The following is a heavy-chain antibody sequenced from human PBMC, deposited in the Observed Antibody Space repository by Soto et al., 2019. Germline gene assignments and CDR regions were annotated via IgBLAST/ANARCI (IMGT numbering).Heavy chain of an antibody. D-gene: IGHD5-18*01. CDR3: ARRGIDTAMAYFYYYGMDV. Sequence: GESLKISSKGFGYTFTSYWIGWVPQMTGKRLEWMGIIYPGDSDTRYSPSFQGQVTISAAKSISTAYLQWSSLKASDTDMYYCARRGIDTAMAYFYYYGMDVWGQGTTVT. CDR2: IYPGDSDT. V-gene: IGHV5-51*01. J-gene: IGHJ6*02. CDR1: GYTFTSYW.